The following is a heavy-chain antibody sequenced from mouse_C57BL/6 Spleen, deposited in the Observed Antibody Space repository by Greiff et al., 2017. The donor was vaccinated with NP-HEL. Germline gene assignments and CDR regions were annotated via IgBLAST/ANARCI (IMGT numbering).Heavy chain of an antibody. CDR1: GFNIKDDY. V-gene: IGHV14-4*01. J-gene: IGHJ3*01. CDR2: IDPENGDT. CDR3: TTGDYYGSSDGLAWFAY. Sequence: VQLQQSGAELVRPGASVKLSCTASGFNIKDDYMHWVKQRPEQGLEWIGWIDPENGDTEYASKFQGKAPITADTSSNTAYLQLSSLTSEDTAVYYCTTGDYYGSSDGLAWFAYWGQGTLVTVSA. D-gene: IGHD1-1*01.